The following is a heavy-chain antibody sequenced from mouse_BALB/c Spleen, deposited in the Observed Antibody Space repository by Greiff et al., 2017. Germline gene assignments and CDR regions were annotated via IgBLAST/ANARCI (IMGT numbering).Heavy chain of an antibody. Sequence: VQLQQSGAELVRPGVSVKISCKGSGYTFTDYAMHWVKQSHAKSLEWIGVISTYYGDASYNQKFKGKATMTVDKSSSTAYMELARLTSEDSAIYYCARERGDGRYYAMDYWGQGTSVTVSS. V-gene: IGHV1S137*01. CDR1: GYTFTDYA. J-gene: IGHJ4*01. CDR3: ARERGDGRYYAMDY. D-gene: IGHD3-3*01. CDR2: ISTYYGDA.